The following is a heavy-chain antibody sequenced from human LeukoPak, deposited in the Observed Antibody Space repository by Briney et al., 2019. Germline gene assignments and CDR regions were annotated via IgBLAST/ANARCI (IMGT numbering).Heavy chain of an antibody. V-gene: IGHV4-38-2*02. CDR3: ARLGVYNRSPRAFDI. J-gene: IGHJ3*02. CDR1: GYSISSGYY. D-gene: IGHD1-14*01. Sequence: PSETLSLTCTVSGYSISSGYYWGWIRQPPGKGLEWIGNIFYSGSTYYSPPVKSRVTISLDTSRNQFSLKLNSVTAADTAVYFCARLGVYNRSPRAFDIWGHGTMVTVSS. CDR2: IFYSGST.